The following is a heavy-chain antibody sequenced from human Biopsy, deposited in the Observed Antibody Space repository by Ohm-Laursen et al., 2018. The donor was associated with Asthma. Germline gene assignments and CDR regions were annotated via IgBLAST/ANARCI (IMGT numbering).Heavy chain of an antibody. CDR1: GYTFNSAG. Sequence: SVKVSCKTSGYTFNSAGITWVRQAPGQGLEWMGWISVYNGNTKVAQKLQDRVTIITDTSTSTAYMELRSLRSDDTAVYFCARAVDYAHYYGIDVWGQGTTVTVS. CDR3: ARAVDYAHYYGIDV. CDR2: ISVYNGNT. D-gene: IGHD3-16*01. V-gene: IGHV1-18*01. J-gene: IGHJ6*02.